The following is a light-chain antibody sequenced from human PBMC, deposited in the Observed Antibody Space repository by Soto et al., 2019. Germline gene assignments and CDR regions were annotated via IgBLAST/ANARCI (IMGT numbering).Light chain of an antibody. CDR2: AAS. CDR1: QSISSY. V-gene: IGKV1-39*01. J-gene: IGKJ2*01. Sequence: DIQMTQSPSSLSASVGDRLTITCRASQSISSYLNWYQQKPGKAPKLLIHAASTLQTGVPSRFSGSESGTDFTLTISSLQPEDFATYYCQQTYSIPYTFGQGTNLEIK. CDR3: QQTYSIPYT.